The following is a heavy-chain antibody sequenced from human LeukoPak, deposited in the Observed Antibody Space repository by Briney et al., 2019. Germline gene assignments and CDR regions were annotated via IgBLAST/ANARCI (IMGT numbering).Heavy chain of an antibody. CDR2: INHSGST. D-gene: IGHD2-2*01. CDR1: GGSFSGYY. Sequence: PSETLSLTCAVYGGSFSGYYWSWIRQPPGKGLEWIGEINHSGSTNYNPSLKSRVTISVDTSNNQFSLKLSSVTAADTAVYYCARVVPYYYYGMDVWGQGTTVTVSS. CDR3: ARVVPYYYYGMDV. J-gene: IGHJ6*02. V-gene: IGHV4-34*01.